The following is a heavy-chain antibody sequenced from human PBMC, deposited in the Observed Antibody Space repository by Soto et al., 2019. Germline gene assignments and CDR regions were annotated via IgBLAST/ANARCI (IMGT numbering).Heavy chain of an antibody. CDR2: IYYSGST. J-gene: IGHJ4*02. Sequence: SETLSLTCTVSGGSISSYYWSWIRQPPGKGLEWIGYIYYSGSTNYNPSLKSRVTISVDTSKNQFSLKLSSVTAADTAVYYCGRGEWFGESPPYYFDYSGQGTLVTVSS. D-gene: IGHD3-10*01. CDR3: GRGEWFGESPPYYFDY. CDR1: GGSISSYY. V-gene: IGHV4-59*01.